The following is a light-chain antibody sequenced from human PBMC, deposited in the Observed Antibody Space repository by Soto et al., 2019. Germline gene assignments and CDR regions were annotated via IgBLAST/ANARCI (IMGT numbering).Light chain of an antibody. CDR2: EVS. CDR3: NSYTSSSTYV. V-gene: IGLV2-14*01. J-gene: IGLJ1*01. CDR1: SSDVGGYNY. Sequence: QSVLTQPASVSGSPGQSITISCTGTSSDVGGYNYVPWYQQHPGKAPKLMIYEVSNRPSGVSNRFSGSKSGNTASLTISGLQAEDEADYYCNSYTSSSTYVFGTGTRSPS.